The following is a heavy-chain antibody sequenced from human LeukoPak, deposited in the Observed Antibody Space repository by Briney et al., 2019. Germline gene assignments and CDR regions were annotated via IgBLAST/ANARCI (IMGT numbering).Heavy chain of an antibody. Sequence: SETLSLTCAVYGGSFSGYYWSWIRQPPGKGLEWIGEINHSGSTNYNPSLKSRVTISVDTSKNQFSLKLSSVTAADTAVYHCAREGYDFWSGYYTANRGILFDYWGQGTLVTVSS. CDR2: INHSGST. V-gene: IGHV4-34*01. D-gene: IGHD3-3*01. CDR3: AREGYDFWSGYYTANRGILFDY. J-gene: IGHJ4*02. CDR1: GGSFSGYY.